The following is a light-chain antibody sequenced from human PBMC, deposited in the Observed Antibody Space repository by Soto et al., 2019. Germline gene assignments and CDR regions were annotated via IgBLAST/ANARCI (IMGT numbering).Light chain of an antibody. CDR3: QQYDGSPIT. J-gene: IGKJ5*01. Sequence: EIVLTQSPATLSLSPGERATLSCRASQSVSGYIGWYQQKPGQAPRLLIYGASNRATGIPDRFSGSGSGTDFTLTISRLEPEDFALYICQQYDGSPITFGQGTRLEIK. V-gene: IGKV3-20*01. CDR1: QSVSGY. CDR2: GAS.